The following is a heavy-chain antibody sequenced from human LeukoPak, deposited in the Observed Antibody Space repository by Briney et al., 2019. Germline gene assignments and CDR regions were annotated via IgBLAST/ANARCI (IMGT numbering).Heavy chain of an antibody. V-gene: IGHV1-18*01. Sequence: ASVKVSCKTSVYIFTNFGISWVRQAPGQGLEWMGWISAYNGNTNSAQKFQGRLTMTTDTSTTTAYLELRSLRSDDTAVYYCARLGSSWNEIDYWGQGTLVTVSS. D-gene: IGHD6-13*01. J-gene: IGHJ4*02. CDR3: ARLGSSWNEIDY. CDR2: ISAYNGNT. CDR1: VYIFTNFG.